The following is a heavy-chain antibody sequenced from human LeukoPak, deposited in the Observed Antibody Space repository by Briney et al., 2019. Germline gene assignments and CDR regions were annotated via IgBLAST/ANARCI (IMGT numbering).Heavy chain of an antibody. CDR1: GFTFRSYA. CDR3: AKSITAAGTYAFDI. Sequence: GGSLRLSCAASGFTFRSYAMSWVRQAPGKGLEWVSAMRGNGGSTEYVDSVRGRFIISRDNSRNTLYLQMNSLRAEDTAVYYCAKSITAAGTYAFDIWGQGTVVTVSS. V-gene: IGHV3-23*01. J-gene: IGHJ3*02. CDR2: MRGNGGST. D-gene: IGHD6-13*01.